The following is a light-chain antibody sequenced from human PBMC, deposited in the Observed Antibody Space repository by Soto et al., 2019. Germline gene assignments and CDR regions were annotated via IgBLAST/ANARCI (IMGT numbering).Light chain of an antibody. V-gene: IGKV3-15*01. CDR2: GAS. Sequence: EIVMTQSPATLSVSPGERATLSCRASQSVSSNLAWYQQKPGQAPRLLISGASTRATGIPARFSGSGSGTEFTLTISSLKSEDFAVYYCQQYNYWPPWTFDQGTKVEIK. CDR1: QSVSSN. CDR3: QQYNYWPPWT. J-gene: IGKJ1*01.